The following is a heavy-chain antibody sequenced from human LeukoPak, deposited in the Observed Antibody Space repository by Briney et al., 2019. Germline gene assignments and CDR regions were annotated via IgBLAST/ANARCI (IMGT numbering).Heavy chain of an antibody. V-gene: IGHV1-18*01. CDR2: ISPNNGNT. Sequence: PAASVKVSCKVSGYTFTSYGISWVRHAPGQGLEWMGWISPNNGNTNYAPKLQGRLTMTTDTSTSTAYMELRRLRSDDAAIDYCARDRQCGYWGQGTLVTVSS. CDR3: ARDRQCGY. D-gene: IGHD2-21*01. J-gene: IGHJ4*02. CDR1: GYTFTSYG.